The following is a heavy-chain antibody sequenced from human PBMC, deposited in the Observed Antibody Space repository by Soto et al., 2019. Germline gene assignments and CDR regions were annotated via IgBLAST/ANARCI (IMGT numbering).Heavy chain of an antibody. J-gene: IGHJ1*01. CDR1: GFIFSSDW. D-gene: IGHD3-22*01. Sequence: PGGSLRVSCEASGFIFSSDWMHWVRQAPGKGLVWVSRINIDGSRISYADSVKGRCTISRDDAKNTLYMEVNSLRAEDTAVYYCVRGDGDRYDGNGYLGRHWGQG. V-gene: IGHV3-74*01. CDR3: VRGDGDRYDGNGYLGRH. CDR2: INIDGSRI.